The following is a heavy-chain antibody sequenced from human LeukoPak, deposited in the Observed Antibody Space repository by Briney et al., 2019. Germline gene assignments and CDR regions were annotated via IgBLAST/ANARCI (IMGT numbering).Heavy chain of an antibody. CDR3: AREGLMRVEYQLLMGHGWFDP. J-gene: IGHJ5*02. CDR2: IYYSGST. D-gene: IGHD2-2*01. V-gene: IGHV4-59*01. CDR1: GGSISSYY. Sequence: SETLSLTCTVSGGSISSYYWSWIRQPPGKGLEWIGYIYYSGSTNYNPSLKSRVTISVDTSKNQFSLKLSSVTAADTAVYYCAREGLMRVEYQLLMGHGWFDPWGQGTLVTVSS.